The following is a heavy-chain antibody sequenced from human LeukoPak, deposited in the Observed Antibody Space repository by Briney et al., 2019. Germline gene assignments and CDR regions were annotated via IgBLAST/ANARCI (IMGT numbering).Heavy chain of an antibody. CDR2: VEHDGTTK. V-gene: IGHV3-30*19. Sequence: GGSLRLSCPASGLTFSSLGMHWVRQAPGKGLERVAFVEHDGTTKYYADSVKGRFTISRDNSKNTLYLQMNSLRTEDTAVYYCTREGGDDWNDGGTAFDYWGQGILVTVSS. CDR1: GLTFSSLG. D-gene: IGHD1-1*01. CDR3: TREGGDDWNDGGTAFDY. J-gene: IGHJ4*02.